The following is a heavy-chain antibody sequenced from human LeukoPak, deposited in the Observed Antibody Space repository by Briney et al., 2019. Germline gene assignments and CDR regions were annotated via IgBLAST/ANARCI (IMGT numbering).Heavy chain of an antibody. Sequence: PGGSLRLSCVASGFTFSNAWMSWVRQAPGKGLEWVGRIKSKTNGGTTDYAAPVKGRFTISRDDSKNTLYLQMNSLKTEDTAMYYCTKFDYAAFEYWGQGTLVTVSS. J-gene: IGHJ4*02. D-gene: IGHD4-17*01. V-gene: IGHV3-15*01. CDR1: GFTFSNAW. CDR3: TKFDYAAFEY. CDR2: IKSKTNGGTT.